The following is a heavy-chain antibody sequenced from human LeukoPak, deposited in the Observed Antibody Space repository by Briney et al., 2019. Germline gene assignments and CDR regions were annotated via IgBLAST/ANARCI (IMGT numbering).Heavy chain of an antibody. V-gene: IGHV3-23*01. J-gene: IGHJ4*02. CDR3: AKGGYCSGGSCYSELDY. D-gene: IGHD2-15*01. Sequence: GGSLRLSCAASGFTFSSYAMSWVRQAPGEGLEWVSAISGSGGSTYYADSVKGRFTISRDNSKNTLYLQMNSLRAEDTAVYYCAKGGYCSGGSCYSELDYWGQGTLVTVSS. CDR1: GFTFSSYA. CDR2: ISGSGGST.